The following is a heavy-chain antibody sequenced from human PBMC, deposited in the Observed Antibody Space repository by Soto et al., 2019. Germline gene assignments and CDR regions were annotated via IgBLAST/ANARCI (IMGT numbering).Heavy chain of an antibody. CDR3: ARQEAAAGAYYYGLDV. CDR1: GYTFTSYG. V-gene: IGHV1-18*01. Sequence: ASVKVSCKASGYTFTSYGISWVRQAPGQGLEWMGWISAYNGNTNYAQKLQGRVTMTTDTSTSTAYMELRSLRSDDTAVYYCARQEAAAGAYYYGLDVWGQGTTVTVSS. D-gene: IGHD6-13*01. J-gene: IGHJ6*02. CDR2: ISAYNGNT.